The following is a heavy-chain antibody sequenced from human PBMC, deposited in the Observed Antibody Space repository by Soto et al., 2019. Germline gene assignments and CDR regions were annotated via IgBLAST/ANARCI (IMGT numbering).Heavy chain of an antibody. J-gene: IGHJ4*02. D-gene: IGHD1-1*01. V-gene: IGHV3-43D*04. Sequence: EVQLVESGGVVVQPGGSLRLSCAASGFTFDDYAMHWVRQAPGKGLEWVSLISWDGGSTYYADSVKGRFNISRDYSKNSLYLQMNRLRAEDTALYFCAKDIGTERRIDYWGQGTLVTVSS. CDR1: GFTFDDYA. CDR3: AKDIGTERRIDY. CDR2: ISWDGGST.